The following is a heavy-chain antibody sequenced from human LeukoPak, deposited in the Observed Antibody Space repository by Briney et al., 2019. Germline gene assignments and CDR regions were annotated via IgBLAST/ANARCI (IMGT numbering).Heavy chain of an antibody. CDR2: IYPGDSTT. CDR1: GFSFSNYW. V-gene: IGHV5-51*01. J-gene: IGHJ6*02. CDR3: TRRGYCSSSRCTLYGMDV. D-gene: IGHD2-2*01. Sequence: GESLKISCEGSGFSFSNYWLGWVRQMPGKGLEWMGIIYPGDSTTRYSPSFQGQVTISADKTISTAYLQWSSLKASDTAIYYCTRRGYCSSSRCTLYGMDVWGQGTTVTVSS.